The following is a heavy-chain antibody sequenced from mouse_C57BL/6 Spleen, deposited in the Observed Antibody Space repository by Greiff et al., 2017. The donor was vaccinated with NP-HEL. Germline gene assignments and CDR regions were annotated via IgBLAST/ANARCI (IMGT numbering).Heavy chain of an antibody. CDR2: INYDGSST. CDR3: AREGDYYGSSYSGYFDY. D-gene: IGHD1-1*01. Sequence: EVKLMESEGGLVQPGSSMKLSCTASGFTFSDYYMAWVRQVPEKGLEWVANINYDGSSTYYLDSLKSRFIISRDNAKNILYLQMSSLKSEDTATYYCAREGDYYGSSYSGYFDYWGQGTTLTVSS. CDR1: GFTFSDYY. V-gene: IGHV5-16*01. J-gene: IGHJ2*01.